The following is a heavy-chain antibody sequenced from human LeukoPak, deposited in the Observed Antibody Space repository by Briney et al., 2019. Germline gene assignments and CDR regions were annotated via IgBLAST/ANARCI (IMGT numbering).Heavy chain of an antibody. CDR3: ARHYSGYSYGYPFDY. V-gene: IGHV4-39*01. J-gene: IGHJ4*02. Sequence: SETLSLTCTVSGVSISSSSYYWGWIRQPPGKGLEWIGSIYYSGSTYYNLSLKSRVTISVDTSKNQFSLKLSSVTAADTAVYYCARHYSGYSYGYPFDYWGQGTLVTVSS. CDR2: IYYSGST. CDR1: GVSISSSSYY. D-gene: IGHD5-18*01.